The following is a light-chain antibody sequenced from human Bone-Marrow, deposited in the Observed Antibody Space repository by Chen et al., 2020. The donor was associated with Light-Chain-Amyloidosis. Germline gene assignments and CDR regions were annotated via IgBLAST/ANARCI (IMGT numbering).Light chain of an antibody. CDR3: SSVTSSSSSV. CDR2: AVS. Sequence: QSALTQPASVSGSPGQSITISCTGTSGDVGTYNYVSWYQQHPGKAPKVMIYAVSNRPSGGSNRCSGSKSGNTASLTISGLQAEDEADYYCSSVTSSSSSVFGPGSKVTVL. J-gene: IGLJ1*01. CDR1: SGDVGTYNY. V-gene: IGLV2-14*01.